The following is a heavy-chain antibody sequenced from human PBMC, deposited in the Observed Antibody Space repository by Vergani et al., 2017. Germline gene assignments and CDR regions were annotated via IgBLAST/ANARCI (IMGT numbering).Heavy chain of an antibody. CDR2: IITIFGTA. CDR1: GGTFSSYA. J-gene: IGHJ6*03. V-gene: IGHV1-69*01. CDR3: ASDLEPHCYYYYYMDV. D-gene: IGHD1-14*01. Sequence: QVQLVQSGAEVKKPGSSVKVSCKASGGTFSSYAISWVRQAPGQGLEWMGGIITIFGTANYAQKFQGRVTSTADESTSTAYMELSSLRSEDTAVYYCASDLEPHCYYYYYMDVWGKGTTVTVSS.